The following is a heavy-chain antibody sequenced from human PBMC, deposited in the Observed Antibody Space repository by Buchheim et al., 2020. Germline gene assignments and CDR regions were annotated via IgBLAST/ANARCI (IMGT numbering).Heavy chain of an antibody. Sequence: VQLVESGGGLVKPGGSLRLSCAASGFTFRDSYMSWIRQAPGKGLEWVSYISTSSSTIYYGDSVKGRFTISRDNAENSLYLQMNSLRAEDTAVYYCARHASGYSFYQYGFDVWGQGTT. D-gene: IGHD4-23*01. V-gene: IGHV3-11*01. CDR2: ISTSSSTI. CDR3: ARHASGYSFYQYGFDV. CDR1: GFTFRDSY. J-gene: IGHJ6*02.